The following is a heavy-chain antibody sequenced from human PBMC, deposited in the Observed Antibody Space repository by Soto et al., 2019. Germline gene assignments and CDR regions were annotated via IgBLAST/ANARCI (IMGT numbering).Heavy chain of an antibody. CDR1: GYTFTSYG. D-gene: IGHD3-3*01. CDR3: ARDRFTIFGVVMARYYYMDV. CDR2: ISAYNGNT. Sequence: ASVKVSCKASGYTFTSYGISWVRQAPGQGLEWMGWISAYNGNTNYAQKLQGRVTMTTDTSTSTAYMELRSLRSDDTAVYYCARDRFTIFGVVMARYYYMDVWGKGTTVTVSS. V-gene: IGHV1-18*01. J-gene: IGHJ6*03.